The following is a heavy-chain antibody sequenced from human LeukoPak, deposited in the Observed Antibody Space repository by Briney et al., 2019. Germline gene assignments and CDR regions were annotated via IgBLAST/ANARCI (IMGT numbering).Heavy chain of an antibody. CDR3: ARTSLIIAVAGNYYYYYGMDV. V-gene: IGHV3-33*08. CDR2: IWYDGSNK. CDR1: GFTFSSYA. D-gene: IGHD6-19*01. J-gene: IGHJ6*02. Sequence: GRSLRLSCAASGFTFSSYAMHWVRQAPGKGLEWVAVIWYDGSNKYYADSVKGRFTISRDNSKNSLYLQMNSLRAEDTAVYYCARTSLIIAVAGNYYYYYGMDVWGQGTTVTVSS.